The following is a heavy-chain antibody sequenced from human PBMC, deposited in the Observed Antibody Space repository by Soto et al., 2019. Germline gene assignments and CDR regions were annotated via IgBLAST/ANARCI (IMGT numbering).Heavy chain of an antibody. V-gene: IGHV3-7*04. J-gene: IGHJ6*02. CDR1: GFTFSSFW. D-gene: IGHD3-22*01. CDR2: INVDGREE. CDR3: ARAFYYDSSGHYYYYALDV. Sequence: EVQLVESGGGLVQPGGSLRLSCAASGFTFSSFWMTWVRQAPGKGLEWVANINVDGREEYYVDSEKGRFTISRDNAKNAQYLEMNCLRAEETAVYYCARAFYYDSSGHYYYYALDVWGQGTTVTVSS.